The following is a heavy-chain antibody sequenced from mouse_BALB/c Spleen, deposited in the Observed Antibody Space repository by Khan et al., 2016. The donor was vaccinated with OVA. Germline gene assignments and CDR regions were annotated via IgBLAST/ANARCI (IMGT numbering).Heavy chain of an antibody. Sequence: EVKLEESGGGLVQPGGSMKLSCVASGFTFSNYWMNWVRQCPEKGLEWVAEIRFKTDDYVKHYTEKGKGRFTISTDASKSSVYLQMNNLRAEDTCIYYCWILLWGQGTTLTVSS. V-gene: IGHV6-6*02. J-gene: IGHJ2*01. CDR1: GFTFSNYW. CDR2: IRFKTDDYVK. CDR3: WILL.